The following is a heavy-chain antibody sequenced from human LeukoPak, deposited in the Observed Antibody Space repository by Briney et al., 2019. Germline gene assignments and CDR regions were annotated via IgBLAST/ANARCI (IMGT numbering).Heavy chain of an antibody. V-gene: IGHV3-30*02. D-gene: IGHD2-15*01. Sequence: GGSLRLSCAASGFTFIKYGMHWVRQAPGKGLEWVAVTRSDGSNKYYADSVKGRFTISRVSSKNTLFLQMNSLRAEDTPVYYCAKSRTTILYGDAFDIWGQGTMVTVSS. CDR3: AKSRTTILYGDAFDI. J-gene: IGHJ3*02. CDR1: GFTFIKYG. CDR2: TRSDGSNK.